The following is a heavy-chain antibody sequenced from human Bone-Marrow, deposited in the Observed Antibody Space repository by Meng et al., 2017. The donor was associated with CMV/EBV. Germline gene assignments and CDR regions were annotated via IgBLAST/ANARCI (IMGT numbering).Heavy chain of an antibody. CDR3: AKDVVVVPRGYGMDV. CDR2: IRYDGSNK. J-gene: IGHJ6*02. CDR1: GFTFSSYG. D-gene: IGHD2-2*01. V-gene: IGHV3-30*02. Sequence: GESLKISCAASGFTFSSYGMHWVRQAPGKGLEWVAFIRYDGSNKYYADSVKGRFTISRDNPKNTLYLQMNSLRAEDTAVYYCAKDVVVVPRGYGMDVWGQGTTVTVSS.